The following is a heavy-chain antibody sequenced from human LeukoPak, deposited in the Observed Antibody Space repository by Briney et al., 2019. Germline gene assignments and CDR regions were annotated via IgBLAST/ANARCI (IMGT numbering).Heavy chain of an antibody. CDR1: GFTLSNYA. D-gene: IGHD6-19*01. V-gene: IGHV3-23*01. Sequence: PGGSLRLSCAASGFTLSNYAMTWVRQTPGKGPEWVSSIRGNGVGTSNADSVKGRFTISRDNSKNTLYLQITSLRAEDTAVDTAVYYCAKHSGSSGWYNDYWGQGTLVTVSS. CDR3: AKHSGSSGWYNDY. J-gene: IGHJ4*02. CDR2: IRGNGVGT.